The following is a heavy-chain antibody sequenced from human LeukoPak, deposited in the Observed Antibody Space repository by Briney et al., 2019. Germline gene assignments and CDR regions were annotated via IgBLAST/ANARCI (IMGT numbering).Heavy chain of an antibody. CDR1: GLTLGGHD. CDR2: VSAGHHA. D-gene: IGHD5-18*01. V-gene: IGHV3-13*01. J-gene: IGHJ4*02. CDR3: VREARGYHYTYFDY. Sequence: GGSLRLSCTASGLTLGGHDMHWVRQTTGDGLEWVAAVSAGHHAFYAGSVKGRFTVSREDAKNSLYLQMNSLRAGGTAVYYCVREARGYHYTYFDYWGQGSLVTVSS.